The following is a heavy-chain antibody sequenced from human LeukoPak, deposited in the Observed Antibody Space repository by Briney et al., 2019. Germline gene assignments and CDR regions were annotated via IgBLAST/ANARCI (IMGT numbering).Heavy chain of an antibody. CDR1: GFTFSSYS. CDR2: ISSSSSTI. D-gene: IGHD2-2*01. Sequence: GGSLRLSCAASGFTFSSYSMNWVRQAPGKGLEWVSYISSSSSTIYYADSVKGRFTISRDNAKNSLYLQMNSLRAEDTAVYYCARDVGYCSSTSCYWGGLYYFDYWGQGTLVTVSS. CDR3: ARDVGYCSSTSCYWGGLYYFDY. J-gene: IGHJ4*02. V-gene: IGHV3-48*01.